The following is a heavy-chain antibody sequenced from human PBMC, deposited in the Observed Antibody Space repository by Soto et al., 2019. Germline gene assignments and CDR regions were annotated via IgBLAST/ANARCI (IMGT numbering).Heavy chain of an antibody. V-gene: IGHV3-23*01. CDR1: GFTFSSYA. J-gene: IGHJ4*02. CDR3: GNERRGRGWFVCNY. D-gene: IGHD6-19*01. CDR2: IRGNGADT. Sequence: EVQLLESGGGLVQPGGSVRLSCGASGFTFSSYAMSWDRQAPGRGREWVSAIRGNGADTAYAESLRGRITISRANSKDTIYHQMNNLRADDTTVYYCGNERRGRGWFVCNYWGQGIVVTVSS.